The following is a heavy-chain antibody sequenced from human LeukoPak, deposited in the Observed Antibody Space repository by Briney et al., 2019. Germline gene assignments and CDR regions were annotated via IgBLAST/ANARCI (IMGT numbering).Heavy chain of an antibody. Sequence: GGSLRLSCAASGFTFSGSAMHWVRQASGKGLEWVGRIRNKPNNYATAYAASVKGRFTISRDDSKNTAYLQMNSLKTEDTAVYYCAKSNSSGWDWGQGILVTVSS. CDR2: IRNKPNNYAT. V-gene: IGHV3-73*01. D-gene: IGHD6-19*01. CDR3: AKSNSSGWD. CDR1: GFTFSGSA. J-gene: IGHJ4*02.